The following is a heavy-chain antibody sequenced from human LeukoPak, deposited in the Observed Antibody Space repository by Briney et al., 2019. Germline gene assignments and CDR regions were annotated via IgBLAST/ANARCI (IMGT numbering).Heavy chain of an antibody. D-gene: IGHD6-19*01. Sequence: SETLSLTCAVSGGSFSSGNWWSWVRQPPGKGLEWVGYIYYSGSTNYNPSLKSRVTISVDTSKNQFSLKLSSVTAADTAVYYCARGGWYPESFQHWGQGALVTVSS. CDR2: IYYSGST. J-gene: IGHJ1*01. CDR3: ARGGWYPESFQH. V-gene: IGHV4-61*01. CDR1: GGSFSSGNW.